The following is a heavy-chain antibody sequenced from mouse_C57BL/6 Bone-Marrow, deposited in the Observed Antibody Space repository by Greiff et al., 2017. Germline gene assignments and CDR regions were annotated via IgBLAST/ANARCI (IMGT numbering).Heavy chain of an antibody. V-gene: IGHV5-6*01. CDR1: GFTFSSYG. Sequence: EVQGVESGGDLVKPGGSLKLSCAASGFTFSSYGMSWVRQTPDKRLEWVATISSGGSYTYYPDSVKGRFTISRDNAKNTLYLQMSSLKSEDPAMYYCARQGYDYLDYWGQGTTLTVSS. J-gene: IGHJ2*01. D-gene: IGHD2-3*01. CDR3: ARQGYDYLDY. CDR2: ISSGGSYT.